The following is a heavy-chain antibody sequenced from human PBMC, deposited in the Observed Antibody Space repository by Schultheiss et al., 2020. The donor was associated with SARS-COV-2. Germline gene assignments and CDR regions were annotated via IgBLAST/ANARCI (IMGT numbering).Heavy chain of an antibody. CDR2: INPSGNT. CDR1: GGSISSSSYY. D-gene: IGHD2-21*01. V-gene: IGHV4-39*07. CDR3: ARGRYGGAAI. Sequence: SQTLSLTCTVSGGSISSSSYYWSWIRQPPGKGLEWIGEINPSGNTNYIPSLKSRVTISVDTSKNQFSLRLSSVTAADTAVYYCARGRYGGAAIWGQGTTVTVSS. J-gene: IGHJ6*02.